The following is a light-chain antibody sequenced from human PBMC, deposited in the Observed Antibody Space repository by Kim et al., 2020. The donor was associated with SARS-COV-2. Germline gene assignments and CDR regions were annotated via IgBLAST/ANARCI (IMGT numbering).Light chain of an antibody. Sequence: QSTTISCTGTTNDVGGYKYVSWYQHHPGQAPKLMIFDVNNRPSGISYRFSGSKSGNTASLTISGLRDDDEADYYCSSYTSGSTFVFGSGTKVTVL. CDR2: DVN. V-gene: IGLV2-14*03. J-gene: IGLJ1*01. CDR1: TNDVGGYKY. CDR3: SSYTSGSTFV.